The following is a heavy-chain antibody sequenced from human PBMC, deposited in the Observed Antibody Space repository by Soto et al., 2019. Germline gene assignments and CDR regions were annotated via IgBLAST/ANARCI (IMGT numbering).Heavy chain of an antibody. CDR2: IYHSGST. Sequence: SETLSLTRTVCGGSISRGGYYWSWIRQHPGKGLEWIGYIYHSGSTKYNPSLKSRVTISVDKSKNQFSLELRAVTAADTAVYYCATLPPRIVVVKTEIPTWGQGTLVTVSS. CDR3: ATLPPRIVVVKTEIPT. CDR1: GGSISRGGYY. J-gene: IGHJ5*02. V-gene: IGHV4-31*09. D-gene: IGHD2-15*01.